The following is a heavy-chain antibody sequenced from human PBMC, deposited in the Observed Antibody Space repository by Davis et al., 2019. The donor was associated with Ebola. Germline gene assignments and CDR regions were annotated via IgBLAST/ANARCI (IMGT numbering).Heavy chain of an antibody. CDR2: ISSGSTSM. CDR1: GFTFRIYS. CDR3: AKERYYYDSSGYH. V-gene: IGHV3-21*04. J-gene: IGHJ4*02. D-gene: IGHD3-22*01. Sequence: PGGSLRLSCAAPGFTFRIYSMNWVRQAPGKGLEWVSSISSGSTSMSYADSVKGRFTISRDNSKNTLYLQMNSLRAEDTAVYYCAKERYYYDSSGYHWGQGTLVTVSS.